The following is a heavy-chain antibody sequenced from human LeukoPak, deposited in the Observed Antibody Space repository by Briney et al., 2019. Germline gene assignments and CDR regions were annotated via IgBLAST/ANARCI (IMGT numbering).Heavy chain of an antibody. CDR3: ARVRVVTDWFDP. Sequence: PSETLSLTWTVSGGSISSGDYYWSWIRQPPGRGLEWIGYIYYSGSTYYNPSLKSRVTISVDTSKNQFSLKLSSVTAADTAVYYCARVRVVTDWFDPWGQGTLVTVSS. D-gene: IGHD2-21*02. CDR1: GGSISSGDYY. V-gene: IGHV4-30-4*08. J-gene: IGHJ5*02. CDR2: IYYSGST.